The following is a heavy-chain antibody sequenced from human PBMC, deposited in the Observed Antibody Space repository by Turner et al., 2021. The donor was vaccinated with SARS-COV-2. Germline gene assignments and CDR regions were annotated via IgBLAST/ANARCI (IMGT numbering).Heavy chain of an antibody. D-gene: IGHD2-2*01. J-gene: IGHJ6*02. Sequence: EVQLVESGGGLVQPGGSLRLSCAASGFTFSSYSMNWVRQAPGKGLEWFSYISCNSSTKYYADSVKGRFTISRDNAKNSLYLQMNSLRAEDTAVYYCARDMSCCSTSCYEYYYYGMDVWGQGTTVTVSS. V-gene: IGHV3-48*01. CDR1: GFTFSSYS. CDR3: ARDMSCCSTSCYEYYYYGMDV. CDR2: ISCNSSTK.